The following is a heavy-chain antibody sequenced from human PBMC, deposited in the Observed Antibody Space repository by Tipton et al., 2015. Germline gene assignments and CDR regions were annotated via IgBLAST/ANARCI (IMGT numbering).Heavy chain of an antibody. V-gene: IGHV4-59*02. D-gene: IGHD3-10*01. J-gene: IGHJ5*02. CDR1: GGSVGDYF. CDR2: IYFSGNT. CDR3: ARLRETYGSDSDNWFDP. Sequence: TLSLTCTVSGGSVGDYFWTWIRQPPGKGLEWIGYIYFSGNTYYNPSLQSRVTISIDTSMNQFSLKLTSVTAADTAVYYCARLRETYGSDSDNWFDPWGQGTLVTVSS.